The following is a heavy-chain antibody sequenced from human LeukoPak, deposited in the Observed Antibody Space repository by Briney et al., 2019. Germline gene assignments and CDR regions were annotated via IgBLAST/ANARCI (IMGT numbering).Heavy chain of an antibody. CDR3: ARHTYYYYGMDV. Sequence: SETLSLTCTVSGGPISSYYWSWIRQPPGKGLEWIGYIYYSGSTNYNPSLKSRVTISVDTSKNQFSLKLSSVTAADTAVYYCARHTYYYYGMDVWGQGTTVTVSS. CDR1: GGPISSYY. J-gene: IGHJ6*02. CDR2: IYYSGST. V-gene: IGHV4-59*08.